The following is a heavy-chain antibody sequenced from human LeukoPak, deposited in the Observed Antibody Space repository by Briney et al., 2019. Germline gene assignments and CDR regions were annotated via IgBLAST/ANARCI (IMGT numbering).Heavy chain of an antibody. J-gene: IGHJ4*02. D-gene: IGHD2-15*01. Sequence: GRSLRLSCAASGFTFDDYAMHWVRQAPGKGLEWVSGISWNSGSIGYADSVKGRFTISRDNAKNSLYLQMNSLRAEDTAVYYCARENGLLLVYWGQGTLVTVSS. CDR3: ARENGLLLVY. CDR2: ISWNSGSI. CDR1: GFTFDDYA. V-gene: IGHV3-9*01.